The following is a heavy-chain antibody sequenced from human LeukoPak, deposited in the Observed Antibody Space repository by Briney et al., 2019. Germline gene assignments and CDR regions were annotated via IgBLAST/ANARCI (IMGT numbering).Heavy chain of an antibody. J-gene: IGHJ4*02. Sequence: SQTLSLTCVVAGGSISSGDCSWSWIRQPPGKGLEWIGHIYHSGSTHYNPSLNSRVTISVDRSKNQFSLKLSSVTAADTAVYYCARAAGPSSPFDHWGRGTLVTVSS. CDR3: ARAAGPSSPFDH. CDR2: IYHSGST. D-gene: IGHD3-10*01. CDR1: GGSISSGDCS. V-gene: IGHV4-30-2*01.